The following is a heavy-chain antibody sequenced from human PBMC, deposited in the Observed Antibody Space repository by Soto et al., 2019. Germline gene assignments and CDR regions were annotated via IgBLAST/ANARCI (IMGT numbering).Heavy chain of an antibody. D-gene: IGHD3-22*01. CDR1: GYTLTGYY. CDR2: LNPDSGEA. Sequence: QAQLFQSGAEVKKPGTSLRVSCKASGYTLTGYYLHWVRQAPGQGLAWMGWLNPDSGEAIYAQRFEGRVTMTRDTPISTAYMDVKRLGSDDTAVYYCARGGYYDSGIYKGDLDVWGQGTLVTVSS. V-gene: IGHV1-2*02. J-gene: IGHJ3*01. CDR3: ARGGYYDSGIYKGDLDV.